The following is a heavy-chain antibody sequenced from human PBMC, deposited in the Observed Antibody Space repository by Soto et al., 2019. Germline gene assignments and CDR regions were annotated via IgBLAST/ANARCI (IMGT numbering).Heavy chain of an antibody. V-gene: IGHV4-39*01. CDR3: ARPIEGGSSGYYH. Sequence: QLQLQESGPGLVKPSETLSLTCTVSGGSISSSNYYWAWIRQPPGKGLEGIGSFYYSGSTYYKPSRKSRVSITVDTSKNQFSLKLRSVTAADTAVYYCARPIEGGSSGYYHWGQGTLVTVSS. D-gene: IGHD3-22*01. CDR2: FYYSGST. CDR1: GGSISSSNYY. J-gene: IGHJ5*02.